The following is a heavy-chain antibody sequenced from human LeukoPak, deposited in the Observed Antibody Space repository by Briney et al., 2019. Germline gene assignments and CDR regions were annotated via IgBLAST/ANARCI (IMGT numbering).Heavy chain of an antibody. D-gene: IGHD4-17*01. J-gene: IGHJ3*02. CDR1: GFTFSSYG. CDR2: ISYDVGKK. CDR3: ARGSYGVDAFDI. Sequence: PGGSLRLSCAASGFTFSSYGMHWVRQAPGKGLEWVAVISYDVGKKYYADSVKGRFTISRDNSKNTLYLQMNSLRAEDTAVYYCARGSYGVDAFDIWGQGTMVTVSS. V-gene: IGHV3-30*03.